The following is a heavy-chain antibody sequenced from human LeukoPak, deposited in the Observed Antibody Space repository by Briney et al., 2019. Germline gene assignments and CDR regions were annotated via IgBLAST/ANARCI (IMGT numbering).Heavy chain of an antibody. Sequence: NPGGSLRLSCAASGFTFSSYSMNWVRQAPGKGLEWVSSISSSSSYIYYADSVKGRFTISRDNAKNSLYLQMNNLRAEDTAVYYCARNYDSSGYFLYYYGMDVWGQGTTVTVSS. CDR1: GFTFSSYS. CDR3: ARNYDSSGYFLYYYGMDV. CDR2: ISSSSSYI. V-gene: IGHV3-21*01. D-gene: IGHD3-22*01. J-gene: IGHJ6*02.